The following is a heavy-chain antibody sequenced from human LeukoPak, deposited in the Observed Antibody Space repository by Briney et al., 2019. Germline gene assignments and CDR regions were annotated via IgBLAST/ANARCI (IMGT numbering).Heavy chain of an antibody. CDR2: IYYSGST. CDR1: RFTFSSYA. CDR3: ARARIAARRYYFDY. V-gene: IGHV4-59*08. Sequence: PGGSLRLSCAASRFTFSSYAMSWIRQPPGKGLEWIGYIYYSGSTNYNPSLKSRVTISVDTSKNQFSLKLSSVTAADTAVYYCARARIAARRYYFDYWGQGTLVTVSS. D-gene: IGHD6-6*01. J-gene: IGHJ4*02.